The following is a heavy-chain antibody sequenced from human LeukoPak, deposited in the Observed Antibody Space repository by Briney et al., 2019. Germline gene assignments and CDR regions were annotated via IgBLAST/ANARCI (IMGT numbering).Heavy chain of an antibody. CDR3: ARVRVRGYSYENWFDP. D-gene: IGHD5-18*01. CDR2: MNPNSGNT. V-gene: IGHV1-8*01. Sequence: GASVKVSCKASGYTFTSYDINWVRQATGQGLEWMGWMNPNSGNTGYAQKFQGRVTMTRNTSISTAYMELSSLRSEDTAVYYCARVRVRGYSYENWFDPWGQGTLVTVSS. CDR1: GYTFTSYD. J-gene: IGHJ5*02.